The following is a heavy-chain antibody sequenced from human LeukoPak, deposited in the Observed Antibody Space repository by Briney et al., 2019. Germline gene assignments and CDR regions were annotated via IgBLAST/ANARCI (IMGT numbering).Heavy chain of an antibody. CDR2: IIGNSEM. D-gene: IGHD6-13*01. J-gene: IGHJ3*02. V-gene: IGHV3-21*06. CDR1: GFSFRSYT. CDR3: TRAIIVALGTGPFDI. Sequence: GGSLRLSCAASGFSFRSYTMNWVRLAPGRGLEWVSSIIGNSEMHYADSVKGRFTVSRDNDKNSLFLQLYSLSVEDTAVYYCTRAIIVALGTGPFDIWGQGTVVTVSS.